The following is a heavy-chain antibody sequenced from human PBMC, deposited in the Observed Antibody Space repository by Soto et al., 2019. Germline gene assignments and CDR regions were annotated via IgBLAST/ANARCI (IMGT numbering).Heavy chain of an antibody. CDR2: INPSGGST. Sequence: ASVKVSCKASGYTFTSYYIHWVRQAPGQGLEWMGIINPSGGSTNYAQRFQGRVTMTSDTSTSTVYMELSSLRSDDTALYYCATGEVSWWFAVYWGQGTLVTVSS. CDR1: GYTFTSYY. D-gene: IGHD2-15*01. J-gene: IGHJ4*02. V-gene: IGHV1-46*01. CDR3: ATGEVSWWFAVY.